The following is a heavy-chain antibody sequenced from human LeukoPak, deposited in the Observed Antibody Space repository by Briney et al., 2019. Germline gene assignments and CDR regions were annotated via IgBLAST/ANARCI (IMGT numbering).Heavy chain of an antibody. CDR2: VSGDGRST. CDR3: TRDASGSYPLDY. CDR1: GFTFSSYW. Sequence: PGGSLRLSCAASGFTFSSYWMHWVRQVPGKGLVWVSYVSGDGRSTGCADSVKGRFTISRDNAKNTLFLQMNSLRAEDTAVYFCTRDASGSYPLDYWGQGTLVTVSS. V-gene: IGHV3-74*01. D-gene: IGHD3-10*01. J-gene: IGHJ4*02.